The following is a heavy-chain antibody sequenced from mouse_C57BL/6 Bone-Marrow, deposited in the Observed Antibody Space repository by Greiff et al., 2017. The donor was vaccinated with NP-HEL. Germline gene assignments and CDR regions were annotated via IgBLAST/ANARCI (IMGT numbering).Heavy chain of an antibody. CDR2: ISDGGSYT. CDR3: AREDPSVGFAY. D-gene: IGHD1-1*02. CDR1: GFTFSSYA. J-gene: IGHJ3*01. Sequence: DVMLVESGGGLVKPGGSLKLSCAASGFTFSSYAMSWVRQTPEKRLEWVATISDGGSYTYYPDNVKGRFTISRDNAKNNLYLQMSHLKSEDTAMYYCAREDPSVGFAYWGQGTLVTVSA. V-gene: IGHV5-4*01.